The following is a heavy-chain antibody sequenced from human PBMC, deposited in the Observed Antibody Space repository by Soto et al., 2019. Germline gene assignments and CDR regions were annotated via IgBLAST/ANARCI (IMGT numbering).Heavy chain of an antibody. CDR1: RGSISDYY. CDR2: IFASGST. V-gene: IGHV4-4*07. J-gene: IGHJ4*02. CDR3: AREEERWLYFDY. D-gene: IGHD5-12*01. Sequence: SETLSLTCTVSRGSISDYYWSWIRQPAGQGLEWIGRIFASGSTNYNPSLKSRVTMSVDTSKNQFSLMLSSVTAADTAVYYCAREEERWLYFDYWGQGTLVTVSS.